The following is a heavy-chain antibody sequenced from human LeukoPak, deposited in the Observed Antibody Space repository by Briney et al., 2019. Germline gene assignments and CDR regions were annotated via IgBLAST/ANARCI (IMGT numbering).Heavy chain of an antibody. CDR1: GFTFTSSA. V-gene: IGHV1-58*02. D-gene: IGHD3-22*01. CDR3: AAGLRKDALFDP. CDR2: IVVGSNIT. Sequence: SVKVSCKASGFTFTSSAMQWVRQARGQRLEWIGWIVVGSNITNYAQKFQERVTITRDMSTTTAYLELSSLRSEDTAVYYCAAGLRKDALFDPWGQGTLVTVSS. J-gene: IGHJ5*02.